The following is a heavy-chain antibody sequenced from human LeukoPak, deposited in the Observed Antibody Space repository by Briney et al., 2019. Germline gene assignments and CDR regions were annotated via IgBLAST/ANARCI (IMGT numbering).Heavy chain of an antibody. V-gene: IGHV3-7*03. CDR3: MTSATY. J-gene: IGHJ4*02. CDR2: IKPDGSEK. Sequence: GGSLRLSCAASGFTFSSYAMSWVRQAPGKGLEWVANIKPDGSEKFYVDSVKGRFTISGDNAKNSLFLQMNSMRVEDTAVYYCMTSATYWGQGTLVTVSS. CDR1: GFTFSSYA.